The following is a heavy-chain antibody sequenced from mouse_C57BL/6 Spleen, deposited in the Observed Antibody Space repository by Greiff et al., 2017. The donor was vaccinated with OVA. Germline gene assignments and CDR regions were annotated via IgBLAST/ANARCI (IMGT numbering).Heavy chain of an antibody. D-gene: IGHD1-1*01. CDR3: TGISTVVNYYFDY. V-gene: IGHV1-5*01. J-gene: IGHJ2*01. CDR2: LYPGNSVP. CDR1: GYTFTSYW. Sequence: VQLQQSGAVLARPGASVKMSCKTSGYTFTSYWMNWVRQRPGQGLEWIGALYPGNSVPSYKQKFKGKAKLTAVPSDSTAYMELSSLTNEDSAGDYCTGISTVVNYYFDYWGQGTTLTVSS.